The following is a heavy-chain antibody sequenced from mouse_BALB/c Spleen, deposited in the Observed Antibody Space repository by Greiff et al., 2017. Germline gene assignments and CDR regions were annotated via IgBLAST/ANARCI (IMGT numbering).Heavy chain of an antibody. CDR2: INPGSGGT. V-gene: IGHV1-54*01. CDR3: ARSDYYGSREDY. CDR1: GYAFTNYL. D-gene: IGHD1-1*01. Sequence: VQLQESGAELVRPGTSVKVSCKASGYAFTNYLIEWVKQRPGQGLEWIGVINPGSGGTNYNEKFKGKATLTADKSSSTAYMQLSSLTSDDSAVYFCARSDYYGSREDYWGQGTTLTVSS. J-gene: IGHJ2*01.